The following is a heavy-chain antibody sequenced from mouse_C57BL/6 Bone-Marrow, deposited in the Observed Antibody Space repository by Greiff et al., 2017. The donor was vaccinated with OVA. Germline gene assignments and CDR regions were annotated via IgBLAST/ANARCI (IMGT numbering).Heavy chain of an antibody. D-gene: IGHD2-5*01. J-gene: IGHJ2*01. CDR3: ARYGYSNYYFDY. Sequence: QVQLQQSGAELVKPGASVKMSCKASGYTFTSYWITWVKQRPGQGLEWIGDIYPGSGSTNYNEKFKSKATLTVDTSSSTAYMQLSSLTSEDSAVYYCARYGYSNYYFDYWGQGTTLTVSS. CDR2: IYPGSGST. CDR1: GYTFTSYW. V-gene: IGHV1-55*01.